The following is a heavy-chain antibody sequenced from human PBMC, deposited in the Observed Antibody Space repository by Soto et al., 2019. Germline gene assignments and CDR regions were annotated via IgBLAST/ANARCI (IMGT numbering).Heavy chain of an antibody. V-gene: IGHV7-4-1*01. CDR2: INTNTGNP. Sequence: GASVKVSCKASGYTFTSYAMNWVRQAPGQGLEWMGWINTNTGNPTYAQGFTGRFVFSLDTSVSTAYLQTCSLKAEDTAVYYCARDGSIAVAGHRYYYGMDVWGQGTTVTVSS. CDR3: ARDGSIAVAGHRYYYGMDV. CDR1: GYTFTSYA. J-gene: IGHJ6*02. D-gene: IGHD6-19*01.